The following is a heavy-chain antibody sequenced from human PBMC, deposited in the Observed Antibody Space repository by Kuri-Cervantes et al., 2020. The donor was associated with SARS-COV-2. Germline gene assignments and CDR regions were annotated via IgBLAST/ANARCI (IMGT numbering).Heavy chain of an antibody. CDR3: ARTRVGVFDF. CDR1: GFTFNTCA. CDR2: ISSDGSNK. Sequence: GESLKISCAASGFTFNTCAMHWVRQAPGKGLEWVAMISSDGSNKNHADSVKGRFTISRDNSKNTLYLQINSLRTEDTAVFYCARTRVGVFDFWGQGALVTVSS. J-gene: IGHJ4*02. D-gene: IGHD2-21*01. V-gene: IGHV3-30*04.